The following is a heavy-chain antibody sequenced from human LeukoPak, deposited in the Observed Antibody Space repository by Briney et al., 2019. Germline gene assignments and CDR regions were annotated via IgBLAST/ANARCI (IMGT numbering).Heavy chain of an antibody. J-gene: IGHJ4*02. CDR2: IWYDGSNE. V-gene: IGHV3-33*01. D-gene: IGHD2-15*01. CDR3: ATNMYCRGGRCHGFDY. Sequence: GGSLRLYCAASGLTFSTYGMHWVRQAPGKGLEWVAVIWYDGSNEEYADSVKGRFTISRDNSKNTLHLQMNSLRAEDTAVYYCATNMYCRGGRCHGFDYWGQGTLVTVSS. CDR1: GLTFSTYG.